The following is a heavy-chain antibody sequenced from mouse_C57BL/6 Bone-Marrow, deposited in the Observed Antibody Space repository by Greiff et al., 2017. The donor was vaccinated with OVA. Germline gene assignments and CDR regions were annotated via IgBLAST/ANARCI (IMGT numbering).Heavy chain of an antibody. D-gene: IGHD1-1*01. CDR1: GFTFSDYY. J-gene: IGHJ4*01. V-gene: IGHV5-12*01. CDR2: ISNGGGST. Sequence: EVKLVESGGGLVQPGGSLKLSCAASGFTFSDYYMYWVRQTPEKRLEWVAYISNGGGSTYYPDTVKGRFTISRDNAKNTLYLQMSRLKSEDTAMYYWARQGDYGSSEGYYAMDYWGQGTSVTVSS. CDR3: ARQGDYGSSEGYYAMDY.